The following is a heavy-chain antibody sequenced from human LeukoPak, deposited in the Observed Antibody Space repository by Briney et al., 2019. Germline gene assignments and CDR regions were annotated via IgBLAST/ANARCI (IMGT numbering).Heavy chain of an antibody. D-gene: IGHD6-13*01. CDR3: VKVTAAGFVDH. J-gene: IGHJ4*02. Sequence: PGGSLRLSCAASGFTFDDYAMHWVRQAPGKGLEWVSGIGWSSGGIVYADSVKGRFTISRDNAKKSLYLQMNSLGAEDTALYYCVKVTAAGFVDHWGQGTLVTVSS. V-gene: IGHV3-9*01. CDR2: IGWSSGGI. CDR1: GFTFDDYA.